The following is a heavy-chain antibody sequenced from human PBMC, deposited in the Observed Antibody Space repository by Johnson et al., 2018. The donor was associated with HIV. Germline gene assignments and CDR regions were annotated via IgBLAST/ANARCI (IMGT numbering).Heavy chain of an antibody. CDR1: GFTFSSYG. J-gene: IGHJ3*02. CDR3: ARGDRGAFDI. CDR2: IWYDGSNK. Sequence: QVQLVESGGGLVQPGRSLRLSCAASGFTFSSYGMHWVRQAPGKGLEWVATIWYDGSNKYYADSVKGRFTISRDNSKNTLYLQMGSLRAEDTAVYYCARGDRGAFDIWGQGTMVTVSS. D-gene: IGHD1-14*01. V-gene: IGHV3-33*08.